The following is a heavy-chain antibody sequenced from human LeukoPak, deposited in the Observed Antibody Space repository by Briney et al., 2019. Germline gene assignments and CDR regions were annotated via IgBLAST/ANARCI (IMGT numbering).Heavy chain of an antibody. Sequence: PGGSLRLSCAASGFTFSNYGMTWVRQAPGKGLEWVSTIVSGKVDTYYTDSVKGRFTISRDISKNTVYLQMSSLRGDDTAVYYCAKYGVVLPPGSHITHWFDFWGQGSLVTVSS. CDR2: IVSGKVDT. D-gene: IGHD2-15*01. CDR1: GFTFSNYG. J-gene: IGHJ5*01. CDR3: AKYGVVLPPGSHITHWFDF. V-gene: IGHV3-23*01.